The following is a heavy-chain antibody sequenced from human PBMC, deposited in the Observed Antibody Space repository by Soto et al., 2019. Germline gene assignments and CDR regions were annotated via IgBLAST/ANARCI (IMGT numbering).Heavy chain of an antibody. CDR3: ANPSHYYESSASSVG. CDR2: ISGSGAST. D-gene: IGHD3-22*01. CDR1: GFTFSTYA. J-gene: IGHJ4*02. V-gene: IGHV3-23*01. Sequence: PGGSLRLSCAASGFTFSTYAMSWVRQAPGKGLEWVSTISGSGASTYYADSVKGRFTISRDNSKNTLYLQMNSLKVEDTAVYYCANPSHYYESSASSVGWGQGTLVTVSS.